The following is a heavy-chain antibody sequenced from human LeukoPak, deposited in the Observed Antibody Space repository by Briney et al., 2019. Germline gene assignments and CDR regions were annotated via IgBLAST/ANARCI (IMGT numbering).Heavy chain of an antibody. J-gene: IGHJ4*02. CDR2: INTDGSST. CDR3: ARQYYDILTGYFLSDY. V-gene: IGHV3-74*01. CDR1: GFTFSSYW. Sequence: KPGGSLRLSCAASGFTFSSYWMHWVRQAPGKGLVWVSRINTDGSSTSYADSVKGRFTISRDNAKNSLYLQMNSLRAEDTAVYYCARQYYDILTGYFLSDYWGQGTLVTVSS. D-gene: IGHD3-9*01.